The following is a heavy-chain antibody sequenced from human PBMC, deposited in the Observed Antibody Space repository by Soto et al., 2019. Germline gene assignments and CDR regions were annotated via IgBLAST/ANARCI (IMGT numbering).Heavy chain of an antibody. Sequence: QVQLQESGPGLVKPSQTLSLTCTVSGGSISSGGYYWSWIRQHPGKGLEWIGYIYYSGSTYYNPSLKRRVTIAVDTSKNQFSLKLSSVTAADTAVYYCARDGYSYGYLYYGMDVWGQGTTVTVSS. D-gene: IGHD5-18*01. CDR2: IYYSGST. CDR1: GGSISSGGYY. CDR3: ARDGYSYGYLYYGMDV. J-gene: IGHJ6*02. V-gene: IGHV4-31*03.